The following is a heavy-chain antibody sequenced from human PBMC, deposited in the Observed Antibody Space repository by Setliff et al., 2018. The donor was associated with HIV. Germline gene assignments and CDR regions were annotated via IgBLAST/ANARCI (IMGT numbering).Heavy chain of an antibody. V-gene: IGHV1-8*02. CDR1: GYTFTNYD. CDR2: MSPNSGRA. Sequence: RASVKVSCKASGYTFTNYDINWVRQSPGQGLEWLGWMSPNSGRAGSAQMFQGRLTMTRDTSTSTAYMELSSLTSDDTAIYYCARGRLSWSPDFWGQGTLVTVSS. J-gene: IGHJ4*02. CDR3: ARGRLSWSPDF.